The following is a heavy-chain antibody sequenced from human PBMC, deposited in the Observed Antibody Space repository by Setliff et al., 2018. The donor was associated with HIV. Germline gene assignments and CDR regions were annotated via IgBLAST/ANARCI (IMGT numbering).Heavy chain of an antibody. CDR2: ISYDGKT. CDR1: GGSINSDSYF. V-gene: IGHV4-39*07. CDR3: DSLRVEDTAVYYCARSKTGYYFFDY. D-gene: IGHD3-9*01. J-gene: IGHJ4*02. Sequence: SETLSLTCTVSGGSINSDSYFWGWIRQSPGKGLEWIATISYDGKTYYNPSLKTQLTISSAPSQNQFSLTMTSLTARNTVYLQMDSLRVEDTAVYYCARSKTGYYFFDYWGQGTPVTVSS.